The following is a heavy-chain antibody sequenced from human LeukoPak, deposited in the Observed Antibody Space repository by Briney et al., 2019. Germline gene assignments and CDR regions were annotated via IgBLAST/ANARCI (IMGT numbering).Heavy chain of an antibody. CDR2: INPNSGGT. V-gene: IGHV1-2*04. CDR1: GYTFTGYY. Sequence: ASVKVSCEASGYTFTGYYIHWVRQAPGQGLEWMGWINPNSGGTNYAQRFQGWVTMTRDTSISTAYMELSRLRSDDTAVYYCARYPYYYDSSGYLYFQHWGQGTLVTVSS. CDR3: ARYPYYYDSSGYLYFQH. J-gene: IGHJ1*01. D-gene: IGHD3-22*01.